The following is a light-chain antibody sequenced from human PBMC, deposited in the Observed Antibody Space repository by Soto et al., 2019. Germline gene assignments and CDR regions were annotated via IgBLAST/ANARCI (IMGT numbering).Light chain of an antibody. CDR2: GAS. V-gene: IGKV3-15*01. J-gene: IGKJ2*01. Sequence: EIVMTQSPATLSVSPGERATLSCRASQSISNNLAWYQQKPGQAPSLLIYGASTRATGIPARFSGSGSGTEFTLTISSLQSEDSAVYYCQQYHNWPPRTFGQGTKLEIK. CDR1: QSISNN. CDR3: QQYHNWPPRT.